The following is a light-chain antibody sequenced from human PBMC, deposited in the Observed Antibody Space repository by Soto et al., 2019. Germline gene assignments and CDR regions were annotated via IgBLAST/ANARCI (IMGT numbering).Light chain of an antibody. CDR3: LQKYFYPFT. J-gene: IGKJ3*01. V-gene: IGKV1-6*01. Sequence: AIQMTQSPSSLSASVGDRVTITCQASQGIRNDLDWFQQKPGKAPKLLIYAASNLQSGVPARFSGSGSDTDFTLTISSLQPEDFATYYCLQKYFYPFTFGPGTKVDIK. CDR1: QGIRND. CDR2: AAS.